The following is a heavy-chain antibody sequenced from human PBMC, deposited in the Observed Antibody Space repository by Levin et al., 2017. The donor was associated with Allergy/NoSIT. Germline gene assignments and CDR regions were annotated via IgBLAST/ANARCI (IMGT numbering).Heavy chain of an antibody. Sequence: GGSLRLSCAASGFTFTNYWMTWVRQAPGKGLEWVANIDQGGSGKYYVDSVKGRFTISRDNDMNSLYLQMNSLRAEDTAVYFCARTGDEDWGQGTLVTVYS. CDR2: IDQGGSGK. CDR3: ARTGDED. V-gene: IGHV3-7*04. D-gene: IGHD4-17*01. J-gene: IGHJ4*02. CDR1: GFTFTNYW.